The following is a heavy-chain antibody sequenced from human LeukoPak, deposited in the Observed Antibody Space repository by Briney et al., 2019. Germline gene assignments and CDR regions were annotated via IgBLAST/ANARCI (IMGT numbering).Heavy chain of an antibody. J-gene: IGHJ4*02. CDR3: ATSIAVAGMWGDY. D-gene: IGHD6-19*01. CDR2: ISNSSSYI. Sequence: GGSLSLSCAASGCTFSSYSMNWVRQAPGKGLEWVSSISNSSSYIYYAHSVKGRFTNSRNNAKNTLYLQRNSLRAEDTAVNYGATSIAVAGMWGDYWGQGTLVTVSS. CDR1: GCTFSSYS. V-gene: IGHV3-21*03.